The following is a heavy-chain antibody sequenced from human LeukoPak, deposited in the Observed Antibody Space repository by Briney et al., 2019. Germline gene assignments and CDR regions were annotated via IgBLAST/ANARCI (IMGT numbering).Heavy chain of an antibody. CDR2: INTNWANT. J-gene: IGHJ4*02. Sequence: GGSLRLSCSASGFTFKSYAMHRVRQAPRKGLKYVSSINTNWANTYYADSVKGRFTISRDNSRITVYVQMNSLTPEDTAVYYCVKGLDYSSSQMDSWGQGTLVTVSS. CDR3: VKGLDYSSSQMDS. CDR1: GFTFKSYA. V-gene: IGHV3-64*05. D-gene: IGHD6-6*01.